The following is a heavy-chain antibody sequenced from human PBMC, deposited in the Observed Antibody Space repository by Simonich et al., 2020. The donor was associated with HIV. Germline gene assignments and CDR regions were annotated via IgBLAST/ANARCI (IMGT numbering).Heavy chain of an antibody. Sequence: QVQLVQSGAEVKKPGASVKVSCKASGYNVTNDDINWVRKATGQGNEWIVWMNPNSGNTGYAQKVQGRVTITRNTSISTAYLELSSLRSEDTAVYYCARDYYYYDSSGYFLFDYWGQGTLVTVSS. J-gene: IGHJ4*02. D-gene: IGHD3-22*01. CDR1: GYNVTNDD. CDR2: MNPNSGNT. CDR3: ARDYYYYDSSGYFLFDY. V-gene: IGHV1-8*03.